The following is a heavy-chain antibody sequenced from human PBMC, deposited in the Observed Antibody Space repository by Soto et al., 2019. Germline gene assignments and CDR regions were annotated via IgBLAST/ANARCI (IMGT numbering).Heavy chain of an antibody. CDR2: MNPNSGNT. J-gene: IGHJ5*02. V-gene: IGHV1-8*01. D-gene: IGHD4-4*01. Sequence: QVQLVQSGAEVKKPGASVKVSCKTSGYTFTTYDINGVRQATGQGLEWMGWMNPNSGNTGYAQKFQGRVTMTRNTSISTAYMELSSLKSEDTAVYYCARSLPYTHLDPWGQGTLVTVSS. CDR1: GYTFTTYD. CDR3: ARSLPYTHLDP.